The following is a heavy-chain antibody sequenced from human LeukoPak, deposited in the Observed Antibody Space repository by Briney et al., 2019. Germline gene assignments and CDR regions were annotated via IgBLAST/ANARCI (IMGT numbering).Heavy chain of an antibody. CDR2: ISGDGDST. V-gene: IGHV3-43*02. D-gene: IGHD2-8*01. CDR1: GFTFDDYA. J-gene: IGHJ6*02. CDR3: VKDHGFCADGVCYPYYYSGMDV. Sequence: GGSLRLSCAASGFTFDDYAMMWVRQAPGKGLEWVSLISGDGDSTYYAQSVKGRFTISRDNSKNSLYLQMNSLRADDTALYYCVKDHGFCADGVCYPYYYSGMDVWGQGTTVTVSS.